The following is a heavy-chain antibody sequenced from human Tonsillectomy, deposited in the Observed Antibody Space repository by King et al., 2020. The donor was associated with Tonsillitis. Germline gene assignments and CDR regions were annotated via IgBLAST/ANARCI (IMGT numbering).Heavy chain of an antibody. CDR2: INPNSGGT. D-gene: IGHD3-10*01. V-gene: IGHV1-2*02. CDR3: AGGRDEYGSGSAYGLDV. CDR1: GYTFTGYY. J-gene: IGHJ6*02. Sequence: QLVQSGAEVKKPGASMQVSCKASGYTFTGYYIHWVRQAPGQGLEWMGWINPNSGGTNYAQKFQGRVTMTRDTSPSTGYMELSRVRSDDTAVYYCAGGRDEYGSGSAYGLDVWGRGTTVTVSS.